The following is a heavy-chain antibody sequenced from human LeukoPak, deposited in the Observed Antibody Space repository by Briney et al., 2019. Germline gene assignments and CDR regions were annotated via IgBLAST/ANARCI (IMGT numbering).Heavy chain of an antibody. D-gene: IGHD6-19*01. J-gene: IGHJ4*02. V-gene: IGHV3-33*05. Sequence: GGSLRLSCAASGFTFSSYGMHWVRQAPGKGLEWVAVISYDGSNKYYADSVKGRFTISRDNSKNTLYLQMNSLRAEDTAVYYCAKKKSSGWGVGFDYWGQGTLVTVSS. CDR3: AKKKSSGWGVGFDY. CDR1: GFTFSSYG. CDR2: ISYDGSNK.